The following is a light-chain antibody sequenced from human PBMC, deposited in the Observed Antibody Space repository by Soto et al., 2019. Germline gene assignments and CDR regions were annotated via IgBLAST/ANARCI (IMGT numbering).Light chain of an antibody. CDR1: QSVSSN. V-gene: IGKV3-15*01. Sequence: EIVMTQSPATLSVSPGERATLSCRASQSVSSNLAWYQQKPGQAPRLLIYTASTRATGIPARFSGSGSGTELTLTITSLQSEDFAVYYCQQYSNWPPWKFGKGNKV. CDR2: TAS. J-gene: IGKJ1*01. CDR3: QQYSNWPPWK.